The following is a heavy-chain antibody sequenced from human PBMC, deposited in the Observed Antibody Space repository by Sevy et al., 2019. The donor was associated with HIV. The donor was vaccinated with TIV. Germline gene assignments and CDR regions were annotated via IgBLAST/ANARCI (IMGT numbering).Heavy chain of an antibody. V-gene: IGHV3-23*01. D-gene: IGHD6-25*01. J-gene: IGHJ4*02. CDR3: AKEGPAAGLDH. CDR1: GFIFSNYA. Sequence: GGSQRLSCAGSGFIFSNYAMNWVRQAPGQGLEWVSDISGSGGSTYYADSVKGRFTISRDNSKNMLYLQMNSLRADDTAVYYCAKEGPAAGLDHWGQGTLVTVSS. CDR2: ISGSGGST.